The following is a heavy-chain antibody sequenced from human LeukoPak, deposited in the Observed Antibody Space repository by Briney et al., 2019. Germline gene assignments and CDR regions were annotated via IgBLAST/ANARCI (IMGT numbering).Heavy chain of an antibody. V-gene: IGHV1-69*13. CDR3: ARGLHGDYGYFDY. J-gene: IGHJ4*02. CDR2: VIPMFATA. D-gene: IGHD4-17*01. CDR1: GGTFSSYA. Sequence: SVKVSCTASGGTFSSYAISWVRQAPGQGLEWMGGVIPMFATANYAPKFQDRVTITADESTSTAYMELRSLRSEDTAVYHCARGLHGDYGYFDYWGQGTLVTVSS.